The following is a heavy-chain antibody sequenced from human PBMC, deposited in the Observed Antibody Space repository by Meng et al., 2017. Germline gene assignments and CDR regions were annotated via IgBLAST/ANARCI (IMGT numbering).Heavy chain of an antibody. J-gene: IGHJ4*02. CDR2: ISSSSSYI. D-gene: IGHD2-2*02. CDR1: GFTFSSYS. CDR3: ARGIPYIDY. V-gene: IGHV3-21*01. Sequence: GESLKISCAASGFTFSSYSMNWVRQAPGKGLEWVSSISSSSSYIYYADSVKGRFTISRDNAKNSLYLQMNSLRAEDTAVYYCARGIPYIDYWGQGTLVTVSS.